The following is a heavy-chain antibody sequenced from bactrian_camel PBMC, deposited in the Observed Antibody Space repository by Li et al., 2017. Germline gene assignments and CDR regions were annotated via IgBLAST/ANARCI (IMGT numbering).Heavy chain of an antibody. V-gene: IGHV3S26*01. D-gene: IGHD3*01. CDR1: GATYSSYC. CDR2: IDSDGNDAST. CDR3: AAFGGDCYVGVLSYRADFSY. Sequence: VESGGGSAQPGGSLRLSCAASGATYSSYCMAWFRQAPGKQREGVAAIDSDGNDASTKYADSVKGRFTISQDKAKDTLYLQMNNLSPEDTAMYYCAAFGGDCYVGVLSYRADFSYWGQGTQVTVS. J-gene: IGHJ6*01.